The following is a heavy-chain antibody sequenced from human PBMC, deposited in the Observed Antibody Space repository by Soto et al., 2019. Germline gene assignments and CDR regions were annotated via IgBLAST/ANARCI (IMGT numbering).Heavy chain of an antibody. CDR1: GFTFSSYA. CDR2: ISGSGGST. D-gene: IGHD2-15*01. J-gene: IGHJ3*02. V-gene: IGHV3-23*01. CDR3: AKDLVAVVVVAESSRSFDI. Sequence: EVQLLESGGGLVQPGGSLRLSCAASGFTFSSYAMSWVRQAPGKGLEWVSAISGSGGSTYYADSVNGRFTMSRDNSKNTLYLQMNSLRAEDTAVYYCAKDLVAVVVVAESSRSFDIWGQGTMVTVSS.